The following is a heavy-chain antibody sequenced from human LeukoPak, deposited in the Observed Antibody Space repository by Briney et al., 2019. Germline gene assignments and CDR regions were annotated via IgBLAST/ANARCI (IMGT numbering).Heavy chain of an antibody. D-gene: IGHD3-10*02. CDR2: LNDRGDNT. J-gene: IGHJ4*02. CDR1: GLTFCSYG. CDR3: ASRQGLGWHYVN. Sequence: GGSLRLSCVGYGLTFCSYGMDWVRQVPGKGLEWVSGLNDRGDNTYYADSVKGRFTISRDNSKNTLYLQMKSLRTEDTAVYYCASRQGLGWHYVNWGQGTLVTVSS. V-gene: IGHV3-23*01.